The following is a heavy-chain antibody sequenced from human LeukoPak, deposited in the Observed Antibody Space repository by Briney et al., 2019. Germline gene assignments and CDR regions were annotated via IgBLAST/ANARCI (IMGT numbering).Heavy chain of an antibody. J-gene: IGHJ4*02. CDR3: AKPARTDYTDY. V-gene: IGHV1-18*01. CDR2: ISAYNGNT. Sequence: GASVKVSCKASGYTFTSYGISWVRQAPGQGLEWMGWISAYNGNTNYAQKLRGRVTMTTDTSTSTAYMELRSLRSDDTAVYYCAKPARTDYTDYWGQGTLVTVSS. CDR1: GYTFTSYG. D-gene: IGHD1-14*01.